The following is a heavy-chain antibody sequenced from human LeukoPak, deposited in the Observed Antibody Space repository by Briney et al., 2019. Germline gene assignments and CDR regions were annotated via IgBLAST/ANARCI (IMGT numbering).Heavy chain of an antibody. D-gene: IGHD5-24*01. CDR3: AKVEGRYYYYYMDV. V-gene: IGHV3-30*02. Sequence: GGSLRLSCAASGFTFSSYGMHWVRQAPGKGLEWVAFIRYDGSNKYYADSVKGRFTISRDNSKNTLYLQMNNLRAEDTAVYYCAKVEGRYYYYYMDVWGKGTTVTVSS. CDR1: GFTFSSYG. J-gene: IGHJ6*03. CDR2: IRYDGSNK.